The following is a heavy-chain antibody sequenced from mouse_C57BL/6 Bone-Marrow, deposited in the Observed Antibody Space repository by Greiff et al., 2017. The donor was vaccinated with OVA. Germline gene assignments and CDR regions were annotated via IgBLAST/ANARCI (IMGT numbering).Heavy chain of an antibody. CDR1: GFTFTDYY. Sequence: EVKLMESGGGLVQPGGSLSLSCAASGFTFTDYYMSWVRQPPGKALEWLGFIRNKANGYTTEYSASVKGRFTISRDNSQSILYLQMNALRAEDRATYDCARYMGGAMDYWGQGTSVTVSS. CDR3: ARYMGGAMDY. CDR2: IRNKANGYTT. J-gene: IGHJ4*01. V-gene: IGHV7-3*01.